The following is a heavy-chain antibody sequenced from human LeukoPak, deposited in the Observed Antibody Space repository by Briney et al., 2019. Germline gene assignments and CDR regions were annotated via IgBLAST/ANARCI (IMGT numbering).Heavy chain of an antibody. CDR2: IFDSGAPS. CDR3: TKAVGGGRDAYDI. V-gene: IGHV3-23*01. CDR1: GFSFGLHA. D-gene: IGHD3-16*01. J-gene: IGHJ3*02. Sequence: GGSLRLSCVASGFSFGLHAMNWVRQAPGKGLEWVSSIFDSGAPSYYADSVKGRFTISRDNSKNTLYVQMESLRVEDTAMYYCTKAVGGGRDAYDIWGQGTMVTVSS.